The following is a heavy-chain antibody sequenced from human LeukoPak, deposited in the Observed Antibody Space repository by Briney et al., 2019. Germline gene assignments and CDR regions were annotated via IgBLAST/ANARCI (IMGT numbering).Heavy chain of an antibody. CDR2: IYSGGST. CDR1: GFTVGSNY. J-gene: IGHJ4*02. V-gene: IGHV3-53*01. Sequence: GGSLRLSCAASGFTVGSNYMSWVRQAPGKGLEWVSVIYSGGSTYYADSVKGRFTISRDNSKNTLYLQMNSLRAEDTAVYYCARDSLEDGYDYWGQGTLVTVSS. CDR3: ARDSLEDGYDY. D-gene: IGHD3-22*01.